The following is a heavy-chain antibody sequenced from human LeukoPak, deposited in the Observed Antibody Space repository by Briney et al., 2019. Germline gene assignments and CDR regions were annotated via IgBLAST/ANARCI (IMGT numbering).Heavy chain of an antibody. CDR1: GGSISSSSYY. Sequence: SETLSLTCTVSGGSISSSSYYWGWIRQPPGKGLEWIGSIYYSGSTYYNPPLKSRVTISVDTSKNQFSLKLSSVTAADTAVYYCARDRGAANFDYWGQGTLVTVSS. D-gene: IGHD1-26*01. CDR2: IYYSGST. J-gene: IGHJ4*02. V-gene: IGHV4-39*07. CDR3: ARDRGAANFDY.